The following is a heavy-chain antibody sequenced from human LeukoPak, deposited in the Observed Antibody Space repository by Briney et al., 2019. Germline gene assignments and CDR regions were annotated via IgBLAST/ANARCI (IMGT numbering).Heavy chain of an antibody. CDR3: ASGPSYSGSNEYFDS. V-gene: IGHV7-4-1*02. J-gene: IGHJ4*02. CDR2: INTNTGNP. Sequence: GASVKVSCKASGYIFTTYAINWVRQAPGQGLEWMGWINTNTGNPTYAQGFTGRFVFSLDTSVSTAYLQISSLKAEDTAVYYCASGPSYSGSNEYFDSWGQGTLVTVSS. D-gene: IGHD1-26*01. CDR1: GYIFTTYA.